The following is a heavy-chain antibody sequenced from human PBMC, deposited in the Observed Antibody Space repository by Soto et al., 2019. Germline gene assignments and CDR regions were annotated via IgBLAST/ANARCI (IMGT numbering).Heavy chain of an antibody. D-gene: IGHD3-10*01. CDR3: ARAGGLGLWFGELSTFNWFDP. J-gene: IGHJ5*02. CDR2: IYHSGST. CDR1: GGSISSGGYS. V-gene: IGHV4-30-2*01. Sequence: SETLSLTCAVSGGSISSGGYSWSWIRQPPGKGLECIGYIYHSGSTYYNPSLKSRVTISVDRSKNQFSLKLSSVTAADTAVYYCARAGGLGLWFGELSTFNWFDPWGQGTLVTVSS.